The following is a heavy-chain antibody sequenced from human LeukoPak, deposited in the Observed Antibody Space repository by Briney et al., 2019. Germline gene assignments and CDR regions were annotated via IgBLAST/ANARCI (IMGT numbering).Heavy chain of an antibody. V-gene: IGHV4-34*01. CDR3: ARGPYCSGGSCYRAYYYGMDV. Sequence: PSETLSLTCAVYGGSFSGYYWSWIRQPPGKGLEWIGEINHSGSTNYNPSLKSRVTISVDTSKNQFSLKLSSVTAADTAVYYCARGPYCSGGSCYRAYYYGMDVWGQGTTVTVSS. CDR1: GGSFSGYY. CDR2: INHSGST. J-gene: IGHJ6*02. D-gene: IGHD2-15*01.